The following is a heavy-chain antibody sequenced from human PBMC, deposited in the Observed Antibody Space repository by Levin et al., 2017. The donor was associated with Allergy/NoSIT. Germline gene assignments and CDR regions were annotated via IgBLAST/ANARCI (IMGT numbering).Heavy chain of an antibody. CDR1: GYTFTSYD. J-gene: IGHJ2*01. Sequence: GESLKISCKASGYTFTSYDINWVRQATGQGLEWMGWMNPNSGNTGYAQKFQGRVTMTRNTSISTAYMELSSLRSEDTAVYYCARGGGDPLPKDFDLWGRGTLVTVSS. V-gene: IGHV1-8*01. D-gene: IGHD2-2*01. CDR2: MNPNSGNT. CDR3: ARGGGDPLPKDFDL.